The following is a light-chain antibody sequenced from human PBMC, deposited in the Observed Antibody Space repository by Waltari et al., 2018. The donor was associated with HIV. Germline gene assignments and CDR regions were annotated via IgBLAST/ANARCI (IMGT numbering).Light chain of an antibody. Sequence: DIQMTQSPSSVSASVGDRVTITCRASQAISYWLAWYQKRPGKAHRLLIYSASNLQSGVPSRFSGSGSETDFTLTISSLQPEDFATYFCQQASSFPFTFGPGTTVDVK. CDR2: SAS. CDR3: QQASSFPFT. CDR1: QAISYW. J-gene: IGKJ3*01. V-gene: IGKV1-12*01.